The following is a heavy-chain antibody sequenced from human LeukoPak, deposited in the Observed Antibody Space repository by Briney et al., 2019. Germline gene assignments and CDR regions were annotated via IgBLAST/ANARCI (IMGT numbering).Heavy chain of an antibody. J-gene: IGHJ4*02. V-gene: IGHV4-39*01. CDR1: GGSISSTLYY. CDR3: ARPPLL. CDR2: FSYSGNT. D-gene: IGHD2-21*01. Sequence: PSETLSLPCTVSGGSISSTLYYGAWIRQPPGRGLEWFGSFSYSGNTFYNSSLTSRVSISEDTSKNQFSLKLTSVTAADTAVYYCARPPLLWGQGILVTVSS.